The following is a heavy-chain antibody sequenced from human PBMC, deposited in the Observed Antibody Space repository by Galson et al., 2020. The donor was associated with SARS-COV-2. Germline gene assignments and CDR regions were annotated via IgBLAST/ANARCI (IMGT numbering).Heavy chain of an antibody. CDR2: ISGSGGSP. CDR3: AKDIPADDLDY. V-gene: IGHV3-23*01. Sequence: GGSLRPSCAAPGFPFSSYAMSWVRQAPGKGLEWVSAISGSGGSPYYADPVKGRFTISRDNAKNTLDLQMNCLRAEDTAVHYCAKDIPADDLDYWGQGTLVTVSS. D-gene: IGHD2-2*02. J-gene: IGHJ4*02. CDR1: GFPFSSYA.